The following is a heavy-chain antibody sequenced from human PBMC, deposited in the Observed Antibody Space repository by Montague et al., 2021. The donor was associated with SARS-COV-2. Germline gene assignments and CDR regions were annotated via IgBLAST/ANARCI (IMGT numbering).Heavy chain of an antibody. CDR2: IDNSGST. V-gene: IGHV4-59*01. Sequence: SETLSLTCTASGGSIGAYYWSWIRQPPGKGLEWIGYIDNSGSTNHNPSLESRVTMLVDTSKNQFSLKLNSVTAADTAVYYCARHGGNDAFDIWGRGTMVTVSS. D-gene: IGHD4-23*01. J-gene: IGHJ3*02. CDR1: GGSIGAYY. CDR3: ARHGGNDAFDI.